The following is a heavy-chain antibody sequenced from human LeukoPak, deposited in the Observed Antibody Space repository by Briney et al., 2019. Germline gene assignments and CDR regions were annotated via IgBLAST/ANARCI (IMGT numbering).Heavy chain of an antibody. CDR2: FYYGGIT. J-gene: IGHJ4*02. CDR1: GASFNSDAYY. V-gene: IGHV4-39*01. CDR3: ARRYHYGDYPR. D-gene: IGHD4-17*01. Sequence: SETLSLTCTVAGASFNSDAYYWVRIRQPPGKGLEWVGSFYYGGITYSNLSLESRVTISVDTSKNQFSLRLSSVTASDTAVYYCARRYHYGDYPRWGQGTLVTVSS.